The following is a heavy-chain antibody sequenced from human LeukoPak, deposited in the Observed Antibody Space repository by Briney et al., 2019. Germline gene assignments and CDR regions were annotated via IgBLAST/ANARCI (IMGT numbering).Heavy chain of an antibody. J-gene: IGHJ4*02. D-gene: IGHD3-3*01. CDR1: GYTFTGYY. Sequence: GASVKVSCKASGYTFTGYYMHWVRQAPGQGLKWMGWINPNSGGTNYAQKFQGRVTMTRDTSISTAYMELSRLRSDDTAVYYCAREGEEVLRFLEWLTSVVYFDYWGQGTLVTVSS. V-gene: IGHV1-2*02. CDR3: AREGEEVLRFLEWLTSVVYFDY. CDR2: INPNSGGT.